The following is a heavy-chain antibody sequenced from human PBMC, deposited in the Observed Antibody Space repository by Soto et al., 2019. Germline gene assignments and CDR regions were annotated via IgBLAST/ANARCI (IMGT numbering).Heavy chain of an antibody. V-gene: IGHV4-30-4*01. CDR3: ARIILFDYGDYYFDY. J-gene: IGHJ4*02. Sequence: SETLSLTCTVSGGSISSGDHYWSWIRQPPGKGLEWIGYIYYSGSTYYNPSLKSRVTISVDTSKNQFSLKLSSVTAADTAVYYCARIILFDYGDYYFDYWGQGTLVTVSS. CDR1: GGSISSGDHY. CDR2: IYYSGST. D-gene: IGHD4-17*01.